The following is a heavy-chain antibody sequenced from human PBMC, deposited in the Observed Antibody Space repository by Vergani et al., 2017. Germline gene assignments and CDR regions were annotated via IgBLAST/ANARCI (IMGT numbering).Heavy chain of an antibody. CDR3: ARSRIYYCTGSPDY. Sequence: QVKLQESGPGLVKPSETLSLTCTVSGASVNSYYWSWIRQPPGKGLEWMGYVSFRGDTLYDPSVKGRMTISLNTSSNQFSLYLTSLTAADTAVYYCARSRIYYCTGSPDYWGQGTLVTVSS. D-gene: IGHD3-10*01. CDR1: GASVNSYY. CDR2: VSFRGDT. V-gene: IGHV4-59*02. J-gene: IGHJ4*02.